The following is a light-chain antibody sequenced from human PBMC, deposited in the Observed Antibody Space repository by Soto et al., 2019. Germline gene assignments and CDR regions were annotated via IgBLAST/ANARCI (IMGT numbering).Light chain of an antibody. CDR3: QRYDSAPQT. Sequence: DIQMTQFPSSLSAFVGDRVTITCRASQGITNYLAWYQQRPGKVPKLLIYAASTLQSEVPSRFSGSGSGTDFTLTISSLQPEDGATYYCQRYDSAPQTCGPETKVEIK. CDR2: AAS. CDR1: QGITNY. V-gene: IGKV1-27*01. J-gene: IGKJ3*01.